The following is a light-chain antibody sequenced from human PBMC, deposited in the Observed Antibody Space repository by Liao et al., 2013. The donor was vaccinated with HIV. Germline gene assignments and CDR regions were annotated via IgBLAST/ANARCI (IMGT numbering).Light chain of an antibody. J-gene: IGLJ1*01. CDR3: QAWDSSTHV. V-gene: IGLV3-1*01. CDR2: QDS. CDR1: KLGDKY. Sequence: SYELTQPPSVSVSPGQTAXIPCSGDKLGDKYACWYQQKPGQSPVLVIYQDSKRPSGIPERFSGSNSGNTATLTISGTQAMDEADYYCQAWDSSTHVFGTGTKVTVL.